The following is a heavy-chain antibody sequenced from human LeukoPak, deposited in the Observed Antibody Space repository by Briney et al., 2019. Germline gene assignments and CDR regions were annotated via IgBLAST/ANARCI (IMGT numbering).Heavy chain of an antibody. J-gene: IGHJ3*02. CDR3: ARVAPPDYGSGSNGAFDI. Sequence: PSETLSLTCTVSGGSISSGDYYWSWIRQPPGKGLEWIGYIYYSGSTYYNPSLKSRVTIPVDTSKNQFSLKLSSVTAADTAVYYCARVAPPDYGSGSNGAFDIWGQGTMVTVSS. D-gene: IGHD3-10*01. CDR1: GGSISSGDYY. V-gene: IGHV4-30-4*01. CDR2: IYYSGST.